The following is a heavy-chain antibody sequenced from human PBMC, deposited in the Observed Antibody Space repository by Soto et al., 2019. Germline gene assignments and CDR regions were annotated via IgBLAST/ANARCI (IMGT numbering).Heavy chain of an antibody. V-gene: IGHV4-4*07. J-gene: IGHJ4*02. CDR2: IFSSGST. D-gene: IGHD5-12*01. CDR1: GGSINTFY. Sequence: SETLSLTCTVSGGSINTFYWSWVRQPAGKGLEWIGRIFSSGSTSFNPSLESRVAMSVDTSKNHFSLNLSSVTAADMAVYYCAREGSYSAYNFAHGIQLWYFDFWGQGALVTVS. CDR3: AREGSYSAYNFAHGIQLWYFDF.